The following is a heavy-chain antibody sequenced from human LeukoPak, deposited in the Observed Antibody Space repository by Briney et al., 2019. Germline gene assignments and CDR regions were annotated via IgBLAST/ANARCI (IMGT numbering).Heavy chain of an antibody. CDR1: GGSFSGYY. D-gene: IGHD3-10*01. Sequence: SETLSLTCAVYGGSFSGYYWSWIRQPPGKGLEWIGEINHSGSTNYNPSLKSRVTISVDTSKNQFSLKLSSVTAADTAVYYCARRLNRGITMVRGVIGSKEYYFDYWGQGTLVTVSS. CDR3: ARRLNRGITMVRGVIGSKEYYFDY. CDR2: INHSGST. V-gene: IGHV4-34*01. J-gene: IGHJ4*02.